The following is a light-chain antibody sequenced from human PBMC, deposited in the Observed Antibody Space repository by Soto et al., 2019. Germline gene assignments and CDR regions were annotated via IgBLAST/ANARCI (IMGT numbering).Light chain of an antibody. V-gene: IGKV3-15*01. CDR3: QQYNNWPLWT. Sequence: EIVMTQSPPTLSVSPGERATLSCRASQTISRNLAWYQQRPGQAPRLLMFGASTRAPGIPARFSGSGSGTEFTLTITSLQSEDFAVYYCQQYNNWPLWTFGQGTKVDIK. CDR2: GAS. CDR1: QTISRN. J-gene: IGKJ1*01.